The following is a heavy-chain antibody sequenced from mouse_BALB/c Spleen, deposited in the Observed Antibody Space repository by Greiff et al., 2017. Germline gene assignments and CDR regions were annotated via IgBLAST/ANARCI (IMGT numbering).Heavy chain of an antibody. J-gene: IGHJ4*01. CDR1: GYTFTSYW. D-gene: IGHD2-14*01. CDR2: IYPGRGII. Sequence: QVQLQQPGAELVKPGASVKMSCKASGYTFTSYWINWVKQRPGQGLEWIGDIYPGRGIINYNEKFKSKATLTLDTSSSTAYMQHSSLTSEDSAVYYCTRTPVRRGYARDYWGQGTSVTVSS. V-gene: IGHV1-55*01. CDR3: TRTPVRRGYARDY.